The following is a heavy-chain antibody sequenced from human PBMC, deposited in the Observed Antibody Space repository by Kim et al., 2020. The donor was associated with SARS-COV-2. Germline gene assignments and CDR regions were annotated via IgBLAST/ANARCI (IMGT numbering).Heavy chain of an antibody. V-gene: IGHV4-34*01. D-gene: IGHD3-16*02. CDR3: SGFRLGELSLYPYYYYIM. CDR1: GGSFSGYY. J-gene: IGHJ6*01. Sequence: SETLSLTCAVYGGSFSGYYWSWIRQPPGKGLEWIGEINHSGSTNYNPSLKSRVTISVDTSKNQFSLKLSSVTAADTAVYYCSGFRLGELSLYPYYYYIM. CDR2: INHSGST.